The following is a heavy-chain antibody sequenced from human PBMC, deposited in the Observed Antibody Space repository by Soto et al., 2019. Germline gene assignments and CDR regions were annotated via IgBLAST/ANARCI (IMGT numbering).Heavy chain of an antibody. CDR3: GKSRGHIPLCEPGNYYYYGKDV. J-gene: IGHJ6*01. CDR1: GGTFSSYA. CDR2: IIPIFGTA. V-gene: IGHV1-69*13. D-gene: IGHD3-10*01. Sequence: SVKVSCKASGGTFSSYAISWVRQAPGQGLEWMGGIIPIFGTANYARKFQGRVTITADESTSTAYMELSSLRSEDTAVYYCGKSRGHIPLCEPGNYYYYGKDVWGQGTTDPVSS.